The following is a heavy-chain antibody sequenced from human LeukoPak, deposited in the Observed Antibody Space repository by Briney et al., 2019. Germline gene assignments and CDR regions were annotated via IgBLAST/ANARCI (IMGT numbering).Heavy chain of an antibody. D-gene: IGHD3-22*01. Sequence: SETLSLTCTVSGGSISSSSYYWGWIRQPPGKGLEWIGSIYYSGSTYYNPSLKSRVTISVDTSKNQFSLKLSSVTAADTAVYYCARVITMIVVVITSDWFDPWGQGTLVTVSP. V-gene: IGHV4-39*07. CDR1: GGSISSSSYY. CDR2: IYYSGST. J-gene: IGHJ5*02. CDR3: ARVITMIVVVITSDWFDP.